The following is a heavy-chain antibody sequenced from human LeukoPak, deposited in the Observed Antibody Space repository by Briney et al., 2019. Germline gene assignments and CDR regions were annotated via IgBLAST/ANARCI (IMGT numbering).Heavy chain of an antibody. V-gene: IGHV3-23*01. Sequence: HTGGSLRLSCAASGFTFSSYAMSWVRQAPGKGLEWVSAISGSGGSTYYADSVKGRFTISRDNSKNTLYLQMNSLRAEDTAVYYCAKEVTIFGVVLPYWGQGTLVTVSS. CDR3: AKEVTIFGVVLPY. D-gene: IGHD3-3*01. CDR1: GFTFSSYA. J-gene: IGHJ4*02. CDR2: ISGSGGST.